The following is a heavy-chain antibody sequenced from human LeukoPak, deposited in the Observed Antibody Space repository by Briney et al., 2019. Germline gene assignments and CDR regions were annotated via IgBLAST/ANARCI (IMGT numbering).Heavy chain of an antibody. CDR2: MYYTGSA. Sequence: SETLSLTCTVSGGSITGDYWNWIRQPPGKELEWIAYMYYTGSANYNPSLQSRVTTSVDTSKNQFSLRLGAVTAADTAVYYCAGGGGYSSDYAFDIWGQGTMVTVSS. CDR3: AGGGGYSSDYAFDI. D-gene: IGHD6-25*01. V-gene: IGHV4-59*08. CDR1: GGSITGDY. J-gene: IGHJ3*02.